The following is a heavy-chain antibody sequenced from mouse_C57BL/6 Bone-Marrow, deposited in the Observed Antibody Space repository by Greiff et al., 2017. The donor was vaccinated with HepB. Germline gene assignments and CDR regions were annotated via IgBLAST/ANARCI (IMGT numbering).Heavy chain of an antibody. V-gene: IGHV3-1*01. CDR3: ARDQDYYGSSYAWFAY. CDR2: ISYSGST. J-gene: IGHJ3*01. Sequence: EVKLQESGPGMVKPSQSLSLTCTVTGYSITSGYDWHWIRHFPGNKLEWMGYISYSGSTNYNPSLKSRISITHDTSTNHFFLKLNSVTTEDTATYYCARDQDYYGSSYAWFAYWGQGTLVTVSA. CDR1: GYSITSGYD. D-gene: IGHD1-1*01.